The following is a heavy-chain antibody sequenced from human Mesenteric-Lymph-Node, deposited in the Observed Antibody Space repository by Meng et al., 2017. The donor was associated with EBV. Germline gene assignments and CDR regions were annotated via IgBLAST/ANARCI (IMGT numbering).Heavy chain of an antibody. CDR1: GFTFSCYW. CDR3: SRDLVGSDDD. D-gene: IGHD6-25*01. Sequence: VQLVGSVGALCQPRGSLLHSFSASGFTFSCYWMHWDRQGAGKGLVWVSRTNEDGGITTYADSVKGRFTISRDKTKNTLYLQKNSLRAEDTGVYFCSRDLVGSDDDWGQGTLVTVSS. J-gene: IGHJ4*02. V-gene: IGHV3-74*01. CDR2: TNEDGGIT.